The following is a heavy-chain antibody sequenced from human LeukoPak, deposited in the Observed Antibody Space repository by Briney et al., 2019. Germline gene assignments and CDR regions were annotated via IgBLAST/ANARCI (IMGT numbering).Heavy chain of an antibody. Sequence: GGSLRLSCAASGFTFGSYWMSWVRQAPGKGLEWVANIKQDGSGKYYVDSVKGRFTISRDNAKNSLYLQMNSLRAEDTAVYYCARAKSLFDYWGQGTLVTVSS. CDR1: GFTFGSYW. D-gene: IGHD3-10*01. CDR2: IKQDGSGK. V-gene: IGHV3-7*03. J-gene: IGHJ4*02. CDR3: ARAKSLFDY.